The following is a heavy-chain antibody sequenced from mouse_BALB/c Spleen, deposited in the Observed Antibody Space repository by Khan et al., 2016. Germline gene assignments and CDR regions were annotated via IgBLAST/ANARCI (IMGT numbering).Heavy chain of an antibody. Sequence: EVQLQESGPGLVKPSQSLSLTCSVTGYSITSGYYWNWIRHFPGNNLEWMGYVSYDGSNTYNPSLKHRTSIARDTSKNPFFLKLNSVTTEDTGTSYCARLRRVYAMDYWGQGTSVTVSS. D-gene: IGHD2-12*01. J-gene: IGHJ4*01. CDR3: ARLRRVYAMDY. CDR2: VSYDGSN. V-gene: IGHV3-6*02. CDR1: GYSITSGYY.